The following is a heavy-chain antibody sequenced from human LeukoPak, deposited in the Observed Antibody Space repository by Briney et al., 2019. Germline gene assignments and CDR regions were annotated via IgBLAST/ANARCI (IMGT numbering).Heavy chain of an antibody. Sequence: SVKVSCKASGGAFSSYAISWVRQAPGQGLEWMGRIIPIFGTANYAQKFQGRVTITTDESTSTACMELSSLRSEDTAVYYCARERGSGDSYYYYYMDVWGKGTTVTVSS. V-gene: IGHV1-69*05. CDR1: GGAFSSYA. CDR3: ARERGSGDSYYYYYMDV. D-gene: IGHD3-10*01. J-gene: IGHJ6*03. CDR2: IIPIFGTA.